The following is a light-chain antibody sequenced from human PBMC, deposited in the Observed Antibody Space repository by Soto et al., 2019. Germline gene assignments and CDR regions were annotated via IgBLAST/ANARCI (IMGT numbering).Light chain of an antibody. CDR1: QSVSSSY. J-gene: IGKJ1*01. CDR3: QQYGCCS. V-gene: IGKV3-20*01. CDR2: GAS. Sequence: EIVLTQSPGTLSLSPGERATLSCRASQSVSSSYVAWYQQKPGQAPRLFIYGASNRATGIPDRFSGSGSGTDFTLTISRLEPEDFAVYYCQQYGCCSVGEGTKVDIK.